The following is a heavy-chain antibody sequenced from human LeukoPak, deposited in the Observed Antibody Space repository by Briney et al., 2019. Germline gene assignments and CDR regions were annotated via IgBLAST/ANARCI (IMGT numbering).Heavy chain of an antibody. CDR1: GGSISSSSYS. CDR3: ASEASVVTRLINY. D-gene: IGHD4-23*01. J-gene: IGHJ4*02. CDR2: IYYSGST. Sequence: KPSETPSLTCTVSGGSISSSSYSWGWIRQPPGKGLEWIGSIYYSGSTYYNPSLKSRVTISVDTSKNQFSLKLSSVTAADTAVYYCASEASVVTRLINYWGQGTLVTVSS. V-gene: IGHV4-39*01.